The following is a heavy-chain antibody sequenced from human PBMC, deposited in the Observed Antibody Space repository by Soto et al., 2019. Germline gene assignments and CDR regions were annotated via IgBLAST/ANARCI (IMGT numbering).Heavy chain of an antibody. J-gene: IGHJ4*02. CDR1: GLTFSSYW. D-gene: IGHD5-18*01. V-gene: IGHV3-7*01. Sequence: EVQLVESGGGLVQPGGSLRLSCAASGLTFSSYWMSWVRQAPGKGLEWVANIKQDGSEKYYVDSVKGRFTISRDNAKNXLYLQMNSLRAEDTAVYYCARARSRGYNYGYCLDYWGQGTLVTVSS. CDR2: IKQDGSEK. CDR3: ARARSRGYNYGYCLDY.